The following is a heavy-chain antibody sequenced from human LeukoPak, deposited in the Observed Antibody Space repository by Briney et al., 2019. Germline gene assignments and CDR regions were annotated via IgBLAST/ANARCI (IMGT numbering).Heavy chain of an antibody. J-gene: IGHJ4*02. Sequence: GGPLRLSCAASGLTFSSYPMTWVRQAPGKGLEWVSAISGGGGSTHYADSVKGRFTISRDNSKNTLYLQMNSLRAEDTAVYFCAKGAYFSGSYGFAFDYWGQGTLVTASS. CDR2: ISGGGGST. CDR3: AKGAYFSGSYGFAFDY. CDR1: GLTFSSYP. V-gene: IGHV3-23*01. D-gene: IGHD3-10*01.